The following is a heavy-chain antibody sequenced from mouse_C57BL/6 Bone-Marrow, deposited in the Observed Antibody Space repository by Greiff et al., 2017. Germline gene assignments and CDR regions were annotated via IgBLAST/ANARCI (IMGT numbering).Heavy chain of an antibody. CDR1: GYTFTDYY. CDR2: INPNNGGT. V-gene: IGHV1-26*01. J-gene: IGHJ1*03. Sequence: VQLQQSGPELVKPGASVKISCKASGYTFTDYYMNWVKQSHGKSLEWIGDINPNNGGTSYNQKFKGKATLTVDKSSSTAYMELRSLTSEDSAVYYCAIEDLYGPYWDFDVWGTGTTVTVSS. D-gene: IGHD1-1*02. CDR3: AIEDLYGPYWDFDV.